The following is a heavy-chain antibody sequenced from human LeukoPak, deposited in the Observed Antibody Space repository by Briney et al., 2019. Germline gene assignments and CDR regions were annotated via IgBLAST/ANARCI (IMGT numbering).Heavy chain of an antibody. J-gene: IGHJ4*02. CDR3: ARDKSSPEYYYDSSGYYSN. CDR1: GYTFTSHY. Sequence: GASVKVSCKASGYTFTSHYIHWVRQAPGQGLEWMGIINPSGGSTSYAQKFQGRVTMTRDTSTSTVYMELSSLRSEDTAVYYCARDKSSPEYYYDSSGYYSNWGQGTLVTVSS. CDR2: INPSGGST. V-gene: IGHV1-46*03. D-gene: IGHD3-22*01.